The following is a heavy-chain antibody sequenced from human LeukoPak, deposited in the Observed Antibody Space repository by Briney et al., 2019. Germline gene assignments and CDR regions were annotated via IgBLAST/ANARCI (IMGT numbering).Heavy chain of an antibody. CDR2: ISAYNGNT. Sequence: ASVKVSCKASGYTFTSYGISWVRQAPGQGLEWMGWISAYNGNTNYAQKLQGRVTMTTDTSTSTAYMELRSLRSDDTAVYYCARGLVGATPDDAFDIWGQGTMVTVSS. D-gene: IGHD1-26*01. J-gene: IGHJ3*02. V-gene: IGHV1-18*01. CDR3: ARGLVGATPDDAFDI. CDR1: GYTFTSYG.